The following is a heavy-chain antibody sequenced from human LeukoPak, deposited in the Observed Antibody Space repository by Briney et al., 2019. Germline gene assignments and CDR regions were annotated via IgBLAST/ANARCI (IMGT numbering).Heavy chain of an antibody. CDR2: MSSDGSIK. CDR3: ARDLVFGAPGYFDS. J-gene: IGHJ4*02. Sequence: GGSLRLSCAASGFTFISYDIHWVRQAPGKGLQWVAVMSSDGSIKIYTDSVKGRFTISRDNSKNTLYLEMNSLRVDDTAVYYCARDLVFGAPGYFDSWGQGTLVTVSS. V-gene: IGHV3-30-3*01. D-gene: IGHD1-26*01. CDR1: GFTFISYD.